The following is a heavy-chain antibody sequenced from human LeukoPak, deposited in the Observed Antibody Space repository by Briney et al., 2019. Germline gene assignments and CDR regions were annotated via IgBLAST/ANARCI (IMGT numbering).Heavy chain of an antibody. V-gene: IGHV1-2*06. CDR1: GYTFTGYY. CDR3: ARETYDYGSGSLFEY. CDR2: INPNSSGT. D-gene: IGHD3-10*01. Sequence: ASVKVSCKASGYTFTGYYMHWVRQAPAQGLESMRRINPNSSGTNYAQTFQVRVTMTTYTSITTAYMELTRLISDDTAVYYCARETYDYGSGSLFEYWGQGTLVTVSS. J-gene: IGHJ4*02.